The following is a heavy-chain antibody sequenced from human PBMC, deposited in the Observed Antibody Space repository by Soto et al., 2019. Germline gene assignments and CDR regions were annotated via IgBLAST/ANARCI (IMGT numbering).Heavy chain of an antibody. CDR3: ARGGIGSGGSCHPRTYYYDYYGMDV. CDR1: GGTFSSYA. V-gene: IGHV1-69*01. CDR2: IIPIFGTA. D-gene: IGHD2-15*01. Sequence: QVQLVQSGAEVKKPGSSVKVSCKASGGTFSSYAISWVRQAPGQGLEWLGGIIPIFGTANYAQKFQGRVTITADESTSTAYMELSSLRSEDTAVYYCARGGIGSGGSCHPRTYYYDYYGMDVWGQGTTVTVSS. J-gene: IGHJ6*02.